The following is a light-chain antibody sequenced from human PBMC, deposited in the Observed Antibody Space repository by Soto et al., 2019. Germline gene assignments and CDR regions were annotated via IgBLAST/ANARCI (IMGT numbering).Light chain of an antibody. CDR3: CSYAGSGTYV. V-gene: IGLV2-23*01. CDR2: EDS. Sequence: QSVLTRPASVSGSAGQSITISCTGTSSDVGNYNLVSWYQQHPGKAPKLMIYEDSKRPSGVSNRFSGSKSGSTASLTISGLQAEDEADYYCCSYAGSGTYVFGTGTRSPS. J-gene: IGLJ1*01. CDR1: SSDVGNYNL.